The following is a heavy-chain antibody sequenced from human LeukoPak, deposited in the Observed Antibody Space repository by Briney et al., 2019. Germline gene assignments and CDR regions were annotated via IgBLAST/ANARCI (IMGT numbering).Heavy chain of an antibody. CDR1: GYTFTGYY. V-gene: IGHV1-2*02. J-gene: IGHJ4*02. CDR3: AGRSGEQQLAIDY. Sequence: ASVKVSCKASGYTFTGYYMHWVRQAPGQGLEWMGWINPNSGGTNYAQKFQGRVTMTRDTSISTAYMELSRLRSDDTAVYYCAGRSGEQQLAIDYWGQGTLVTVSS. D-gene: IGHD6-13*01. CDR2: INPNSGGT.